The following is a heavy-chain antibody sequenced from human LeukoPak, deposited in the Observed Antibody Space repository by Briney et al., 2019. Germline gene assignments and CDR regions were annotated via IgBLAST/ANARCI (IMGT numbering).Heavy chain of an antibody. CDR2: ISHSGST. CDR1: GGSLSGYY. D-gene: IGHD1-1*01. J-gene: IGHJ5*02. CDR3: ATQRDGYPSWFDP. Sequence: SETLSLTCAVYGGSLSGYYWSWIRQPPGKGLEWIGEISHSGSTSYNPSLKSRVTISVDTSKNQFSLNLKSVTAPDTAVYYCATQRDGYPSWFDPWGQGTLVTVSS. V-gene: IGHV4-34*01.